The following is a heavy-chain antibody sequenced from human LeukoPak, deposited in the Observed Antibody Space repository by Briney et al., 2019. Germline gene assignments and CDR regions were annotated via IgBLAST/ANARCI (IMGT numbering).Heavy chain of an antibody. J-gene: IGHJ4*02. CDR1: GYTLTGHS. D-gene: IGHD3-16*02. Sequence: GASVKVSCKASGYTLTGHSMHWVRQAPGQGLEWMGWMNPNSGGTKYTRKFQGRVTMTRDTSISTAYMELSRLTSDDTAMYYCAGDKLGLGELSLYDEWGQGTQVTVSS. V-gene: IGHV1-2*02. CDR2: MNPNSGGT. CDR3: AGDKLGLGELSLYDE.